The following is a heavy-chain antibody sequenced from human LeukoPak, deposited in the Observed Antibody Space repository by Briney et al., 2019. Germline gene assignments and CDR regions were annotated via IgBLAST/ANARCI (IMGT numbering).Heavy chain of an antibody. CDR2: IILILGIA. J-gene: IGHJ4*02. V-gene: IGHV1-69*02. D-gene: IGHD1-26*01. CDR3: ARAGRELLHHY. Sequence: SLKVSSKAPLGTFSSYTISWGPPTPGQRLEWMGRIILILGIANYAQKFQGRVTITADKTTSTAYMELSSLRCEDTAVYYCARAGRELLHHYWGEGTLVTVSS. CDR1: LGTFSSYT.